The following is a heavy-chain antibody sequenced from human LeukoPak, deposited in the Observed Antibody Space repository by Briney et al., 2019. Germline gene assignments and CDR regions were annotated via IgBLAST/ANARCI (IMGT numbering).Heavy chain of an antibody. CDR3: ARVNDYDSGSLYRPIDY. D-gene: IGHD3-10*01. Sequence: HPGGSLRLSCEASGFTFNNYWMSWFRQAPGKGLEWVANIKQDESENNYVDSVKGRFTISRDNVKNSLYLQMNSLRAEDTAVYSCARVNDYDSGSLYRPIDYWGQGTLVTVSS. CDR1: GFTFNNYW. J-gene: IGHJ4*02. CDR2: IKQDESEN. V-gene: IGHV3-7*01.